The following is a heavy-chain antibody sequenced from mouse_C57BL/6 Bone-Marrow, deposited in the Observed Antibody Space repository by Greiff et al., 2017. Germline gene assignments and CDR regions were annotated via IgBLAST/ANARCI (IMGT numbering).Heavy chain of an antibody. V-gene: IGHV8-8*01. CDR1: GFSLSTFGMG. CDR2: IWWDDDK. CDR3: AGIDHYGSSNWYFDV. D-gene: IGHD1-1*01. J-gene: IGHJ1*03. Sequence: QVTLKVSGPGILQPSQSLSLSCSFSGFSLSTFGMGVGWIRQPSGMGLEWLAHIWWDDDKYYNPALKSRLTISKDTSKNQVFLKIASVDTADTATYYCAGIDHYGSSNWYFDVWDTGTTVTVTA.